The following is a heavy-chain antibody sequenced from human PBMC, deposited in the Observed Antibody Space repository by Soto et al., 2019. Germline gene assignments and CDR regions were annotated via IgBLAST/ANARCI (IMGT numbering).Heavy chain of an antibody. D-gene: IGHD1-7*01. CDR2: ISVYNGNT. CDR3: ARVGTEEYNWNYVLGY. V-gene: IGHV1-18*04. CDR1: GYTFTGYY. Sequence: GASVKVSCKASGYTFTGYYMHWVRQAPGQGLEWMGWISVYNGNTNYPQKLQARVTMTTDTSTSTAYMELRSLRSDDTAVYYCARVGTEEYNWNYVLGYWGQGTLVTVSS. J-gene: IGHJ4*02.